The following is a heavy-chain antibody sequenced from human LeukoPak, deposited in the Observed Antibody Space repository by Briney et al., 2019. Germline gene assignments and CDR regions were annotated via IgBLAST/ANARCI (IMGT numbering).Heavy chain of an antibody. J-gene: IGHJ4*02. CDR1: GFIFSNYA. V-gene: IGHV3-23*01. CDR3: AKDSANWGSDAYYFDY. Sequence: GGSLRLSCGASGFIFSNYAMSWVRQAPGKGLEWVSAISGSGVYTYYADSVKGRFTISRDNSKNTLYLQMNSLRAEDTAVYYCAKDSANWGSDAYYFDYWGQGTLVTVSS. D-gene: IGHD7-27*01. CDR2: ISGSGVYT.